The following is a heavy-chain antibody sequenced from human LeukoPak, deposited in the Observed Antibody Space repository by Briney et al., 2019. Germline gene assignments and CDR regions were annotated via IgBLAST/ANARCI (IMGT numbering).Heavy chain of an antibody. CDR2: ISAYNGNT. CDR3: ARDGWGIGSYPFDY. V-gene: IGHV1-18*01. J-gene: IGHJ4*02. CDR1: GYTFTSYG. D-gene: IGHD1-26*01. Sequence: ASVKVSCKASGYTFTSYGISWVRQAPGQGLEWMGWISAYNGNTNYAQKLQGRVTMTTDTSTSTAYMELRSLRSDDTAAYYCARDGWGIGSYPFDYWGQGTLVTVSS.